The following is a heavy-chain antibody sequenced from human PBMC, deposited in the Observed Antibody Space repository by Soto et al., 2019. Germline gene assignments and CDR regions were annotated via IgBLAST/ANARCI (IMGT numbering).Heavy chain of an antibody. D-gene: IGHD3-16*01. CDR3: AREGEGVWGYYYYYGMDV. Sequence: QVQLQQSGPGLVKPSQTLSLTCAISGDSVSSNSAAWNWIRQSPSRGLEWLGRTYYRSKWYNDYEVSVKSRITITPDTSKNQFSLQLNSVTPEDTAVYYCAREGEGVWGYYYYYGMDVWGQGTTVTVSS. J-gene: IGHJ6*02. CDR2: TYYRSKWYN. V-gene: IGHV6-1*01. CDR1: GDSVSSNSAA.